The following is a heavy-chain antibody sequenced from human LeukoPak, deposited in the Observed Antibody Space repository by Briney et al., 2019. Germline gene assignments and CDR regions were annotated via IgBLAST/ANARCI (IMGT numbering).Heavy chain of an antibody. CDR2: ISYDGSNK. Sequence: RGSLRLSCAASGFTFSSYAMHWVRQAPGKGLEWVAVISYDGSNKYYADSVKGRFTISRDNSKNPLYLQMNSLRAEDTAVYYCARGEASYPYNWFDPWGQGTLVTVSS. J-gene: IGHJ5*02. CDR3: ARGEASYPYNWFDP. D-gene: IGHD1-26*01. V-gene: IGHV3-30*01. CDR1: GFTFSSYA.